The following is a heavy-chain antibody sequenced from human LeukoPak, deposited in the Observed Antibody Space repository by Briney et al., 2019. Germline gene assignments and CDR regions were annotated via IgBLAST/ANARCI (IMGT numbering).Heavy chain of an antibody. CDR2: IDPSDSYT. Sequence: GESLKISCKGSGYSFTSYWISWVRQMPGKGLEWMGRIDPSDSYTNYSPSFQGHVTISADKSISTAYLRWSSLKASDTAMYYCARLGVAGTDYYYGMDVWGQGTTVTVSS. D-gene: IGHD6-19*01. V-gene: IGHV5-10-1*01. CDR1: GYSFTSYW. CDR3: ARLGVAGTDYYYGMDV. J-gene: IGHJ6*02.